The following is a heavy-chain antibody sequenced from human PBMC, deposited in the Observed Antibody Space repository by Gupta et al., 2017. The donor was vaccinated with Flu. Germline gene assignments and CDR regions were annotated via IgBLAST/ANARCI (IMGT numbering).Heavy chain of an antibody. D-gene: IGHD3-16*01. J-gene: IGHJ4*02. Sequence: WMHWVRQVPGKGLVWVSRIKDDGTIAHYADSVKGRFTISRDNANSAVYLQMNSLRPEDTAAYYCVRDRTAWDWGQGTLVTVSS. V-gene: IGHV3-74*01. CDR3: VRDRTAWD. CDR1: W. CDR2: IKDDGTIA.